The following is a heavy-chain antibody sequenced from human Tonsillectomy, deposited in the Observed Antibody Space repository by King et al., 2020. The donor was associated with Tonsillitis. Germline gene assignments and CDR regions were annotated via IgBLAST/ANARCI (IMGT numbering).Heavy chain of an antibody. CDR1: GGSFSGYY. V-gene: IGHV4-34*01. CDR2: INHSGST. CDR3: ARRPSSLRNLSFQH. Sequence: VQLQQWGAGLLKPSETLSLTCAVYGGSFSGYYWSWIRQPPGKGLEWIGEINHSGSTNYNPSLKSRVTISVDTSKNQFSLKLSSVTAADTAVYYCARRPSSLRNLSFQHWGQGTLVTVSS. J-gene: IGHJ1*01.